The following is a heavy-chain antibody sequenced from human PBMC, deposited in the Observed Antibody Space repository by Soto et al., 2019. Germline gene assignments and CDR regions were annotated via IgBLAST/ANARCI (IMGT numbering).Heavy chain of an antibody. CDR2: ISWNSGSI. J-gene: IGHJ3*02. CDR3: AKGVSIADAFDI. Sequence: EVQLVESGGGLVQPGRSLRLSCAASGFTFDDYAMHWVRQAPGKGLEWVSGISWNSGSIGYADSVKGRFTISRDNAKNSLYLQMNSLRAEDTALYYCAKGVSIADAFDIWGQGTMVTDSS. V-gene: IGHV3-9*01. CDR1: GFTFDDYA.